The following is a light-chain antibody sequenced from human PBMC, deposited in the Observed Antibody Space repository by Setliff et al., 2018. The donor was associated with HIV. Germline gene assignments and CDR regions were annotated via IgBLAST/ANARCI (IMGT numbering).Light chain of an antibody. V-gene: IGLV2-14*01. J-gene: IGLJ1*01. Sequence: QSALAQPASVSGSPGQSITIPCTGTSSDVGGYSYVSWYQQHPGKAPKLIIYEVRNRPSGVSNRFSGSKSGNTASLTISGLQAEDEADYYCSSYAITNTLPFGTGTKSPS. CDR2: EVR. CDR3: SSYAITNTLP. CDR1: SSDVGGYSY.